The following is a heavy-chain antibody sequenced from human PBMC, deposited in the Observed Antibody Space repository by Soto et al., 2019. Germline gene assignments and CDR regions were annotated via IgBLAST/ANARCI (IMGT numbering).Heavy chain of an antibody. Sequence: PSETLSLTCTVSGGSISSTGSYWDWVLQSPGKGLEWIVSFYYTGGTYSTNYNPSLKSRVTISVDTSKNQFSLKLSSVTAADTAVYYCASRGSSSWSDYWGQGNLVTASS. CDR1: GGSISSTGSY. CDR3: ASRGSSSWSDY. D-gene: IGHD6-13*01. V-gene: IGHV4-39*07. J-gene: IGHJ4*02. CDR2: FYYTGGT.